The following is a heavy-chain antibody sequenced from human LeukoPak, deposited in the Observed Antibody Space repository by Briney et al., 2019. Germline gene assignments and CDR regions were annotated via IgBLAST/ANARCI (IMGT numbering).Heavy chain of an antibody. V-gene: IGHV1-69*05. CDR2: IIPIFGTA. J-gene: IGHJ5*02. CDR1: GGTFSSYA. CDR3: ARDHGPSGWSNWFDP. D-gene: IGHD6-19*01. Sequence: ASVKVSCKASGGTFSSYAISWVRQAPGQGLEWMGGIIPIFGTANYAQKFQGRVTITTDESTSTAYMELRSLRSDDTAVYYCARDHGPSGWSNWFDPWGQGTLVTVSS.